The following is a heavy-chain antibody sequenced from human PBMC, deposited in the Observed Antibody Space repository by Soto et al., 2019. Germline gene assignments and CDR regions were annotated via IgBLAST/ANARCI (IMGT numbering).Heavy chain of an antibody. D-gene: IGHD6-19*01. J-gene: IGHJ4*02. CDR3: ARSIGWYPDY. CDR2: IKQDGSEK. CDR1: GFTLSTYW. V-gene: IGHV3-7*01. Sequence: EVQLVESGGGLVQPGGSLRLSCAASGFTLSTYWMNWVRQAPGKGLEWVANIKQDGSEKYYVDSVKGRFTISRDNAKNSLYLQMNSRRAEDTAGYYCARSIGWYPDYWGQGNLGTVSS.